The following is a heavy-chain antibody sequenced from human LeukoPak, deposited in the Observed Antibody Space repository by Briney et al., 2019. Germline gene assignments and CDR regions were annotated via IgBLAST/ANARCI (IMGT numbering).Heavy chain of an antibody. V-gene: IGHV3-53*01. CDR1: GFTVSSNY. Sequence: GGSLRLSCAVSGFTVSSNYISWVRQAPGKGLEWVSVIYAGGTTFYADSVKGRFTISRDNSKNTLYLQMNSLRAEDTAVYYCVGHSDYWGQGTLVTVSS. CDR2: IYAGGTT. CDR3: VGHSDY. D-gene: IGHD3-16*01. J-gene: IGHJ4*02.